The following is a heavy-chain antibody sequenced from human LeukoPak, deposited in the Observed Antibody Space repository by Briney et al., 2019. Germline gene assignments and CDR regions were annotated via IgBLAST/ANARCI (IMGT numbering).Heavy chain of an antibody. J-gene: IGHJ4*02. D-gene: IGHD6-19*01. V-gene: IGHV4-34*01. CDR1: GGSFSGYY. CDR3: AREETVAGTFFDY. Sequence: SETLSLTCAVYGGSFSGYYWSWIRQPPGKGLEWIGEINHGGSTNYNPSLKSRVTISVDTSKNQFSLKLSSVTAADTAVYYCAREETVAGTFFDYWGQGTLVTVSS. CDR2: INHGGST.